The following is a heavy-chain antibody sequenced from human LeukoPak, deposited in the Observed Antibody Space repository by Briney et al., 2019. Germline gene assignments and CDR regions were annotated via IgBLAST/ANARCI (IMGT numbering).Heavy chain of an antibody. Sequence: SETLSLTCTVSGGSISSYYWSWIRQPPGKGLEWIGYIYYSGSTNYNLPLKSRVTISVDTSKNQFSLKLSSVTAADTAVYYCARNLPGGQFDPWGQRTLVTVSS. V-gene: IGHV4-59*01. CDR3: ARNLPGGQFDP. J-gene: IGHJ5*02. CDR1: GGSISSYY. D-gene: IGHD4-23*01. CDR2: IYYSGST.